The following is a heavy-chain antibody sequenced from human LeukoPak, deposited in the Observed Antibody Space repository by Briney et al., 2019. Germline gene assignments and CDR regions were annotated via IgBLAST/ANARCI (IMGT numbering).Heavy chain of an antibody. Sequence: ASVKVSCKASGYTFTSYAIHWVRQAPGQRLEWLGWINTGNGDTRYSQTFQGRVTITSYTSASTAYMELSSLRSEDTAVYYCARDLGSGSLHYWGQGTLVTVSS. J-gene: IGHJ4*02. CDR2: INTGNGDT. CDR1: GYTFTSYA. D-gene: IGHD1-26*01. V-gene: IGHV1-3*04. CDR3: ARDLGSGSLHY.